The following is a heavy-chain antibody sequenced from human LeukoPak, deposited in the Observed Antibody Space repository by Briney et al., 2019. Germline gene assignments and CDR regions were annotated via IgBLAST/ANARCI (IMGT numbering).Heavy chain of an antibody. CDR3: AKGSQDLEYYDFWSGYYKPYYFDY. Sequence: SETLSLTCTVSGGSISSGGYYWSWIRQPPGKGLEWIGYIYHSGSTYYNPSLKSRVTISVDRSKNQFSLKLSSVTAADTAVYYCAKGSQDLEYYDFWSGYYKPYYFDYWGQGTLVTVSS. D-gene: IGHD3-3*01. CDR2: IYHSGST. V-gene: IGHV4-30-2*01. J-gene: IGHJ4*02. CDR1: GGSISSGGYY.